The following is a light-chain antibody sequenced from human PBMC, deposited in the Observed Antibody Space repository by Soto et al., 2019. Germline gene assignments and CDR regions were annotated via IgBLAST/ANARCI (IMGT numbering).Light chain of an antibody. V-gene: IGKV3D-20*02. J-gene: IGKJ1*01. CDR3: QQRSNRPRP. Sequence: SPGAVSLYKGERATLSCRASQSVSSSYLAWYQQKPGQAPRLLIYGASSRATGIPDRFSGSGSGTDFTLTISSLEPEDFAVYYCQQRSNRPRPFGQVTKVAIK. CDR2: GAS. CDR1: QSVSSSY.